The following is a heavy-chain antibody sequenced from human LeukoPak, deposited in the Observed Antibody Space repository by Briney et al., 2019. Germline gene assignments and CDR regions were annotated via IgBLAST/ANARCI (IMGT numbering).Heavy chain of an antibody. J-gene: IGHJ6*03. Sequence: SETLSLTCTVSGGSISSYYWSWIRQPAGKGLEWIGRIYTSGSTNYNPSLKSRVTMSVDTSKNQFSLKLSSVTAADTAVYYCARGRQQLVPSYYYYMDVWGKGPRSPSP. CDR1: GGSISSYY. CDR3: ARGRQQLVPSYYYYMDV. CDR2: IYTSGST. V-gene: IGHV4-4*07. D-gene: IGHD6-13*01.